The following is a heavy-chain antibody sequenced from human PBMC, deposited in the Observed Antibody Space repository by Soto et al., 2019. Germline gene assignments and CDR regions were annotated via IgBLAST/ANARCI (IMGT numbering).Heavy chain of an antibody. Sequence: QVQLQESGPGLVRPSQTLSLTCTVSGGSISTDHYHWTWIRQTPGKGLDWIWDIHYSWSIHFNPSPQSRVSMSVDTSKNLFSLNLSSVTAADTAVYFCAREDDGGDRDYYGLDVWGQGTTVTVSS. CDR2: IHYSWSI. J-gene: IGHJ6*02. CDR1: GGSISTDHYH. V-gene: IGHV4-30-4*01. D-gene: IGHD2-21*02. CDR3: AREDDGGDRDYYGLDV.